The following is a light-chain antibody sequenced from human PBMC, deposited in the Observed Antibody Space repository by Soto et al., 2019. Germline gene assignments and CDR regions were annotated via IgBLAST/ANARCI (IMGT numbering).Light chain of an antibody. CDR3: QRYYSYPWT. J-gene: IGKJ1*01. CDR1: PGISSY. V-gene: IGKV1-8*01. CDR2: AES. Sequence: AIRMTQSPSSFSASTGDRVTINCRASPGISSYVAWYQQKPGKAPKLLIYAESTLQSGVPSRYSGSGSGTDFAITISCLQSEDDATYYCQRYYSYPWTCGQGTKVEIK.